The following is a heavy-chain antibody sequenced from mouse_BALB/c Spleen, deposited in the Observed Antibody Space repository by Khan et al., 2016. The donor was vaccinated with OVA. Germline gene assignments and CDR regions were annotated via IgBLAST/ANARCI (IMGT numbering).Heavy chain of an antibody. CDR2: ISYSGST. CDR3: GRSGKYRYEDWFAY. V-gene: IGHV3-2*02. Sequence: EVQLQQSGPGLVKPSQSLSLTCTVTGYSITSDYAWNWIRQFPGNKLEWMGYISYSGSTSYNPSLKSRISITRDTSKNQFFLQLNSVTTEDTATYYCGRSGKYRYEDWFAYWGQGTLVTVSA. D-gene: IGHD2-14*01. CDR1: GYSITSDYA. J-gene: IGHJ3*01.